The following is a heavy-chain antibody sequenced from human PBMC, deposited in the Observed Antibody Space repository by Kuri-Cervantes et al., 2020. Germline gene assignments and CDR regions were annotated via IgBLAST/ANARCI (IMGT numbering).Heavy chain of an antibody. CDR3: ARRRYGDYDDWYFDL. CDR2: INHSGST. Sequence: SETLSLTCAVYGGSFNDFYWTWIRQPPGKGLEWIGEINHSGSTNQNPSLKSRVTISVDTSKNQFSLKLSSVTAADTAVYYCARRRYGDYDDWYFDLWGRGTLVTVSS. CDR1: GGSFNDFY. J-gene: IGHJ2*01. D-gene: IGHD4-17*01. V-gene: IGHV4-34*01.